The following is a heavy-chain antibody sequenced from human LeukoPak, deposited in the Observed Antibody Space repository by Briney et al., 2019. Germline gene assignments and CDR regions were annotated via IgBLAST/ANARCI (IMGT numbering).Heavy chain of an antibody. CDR3: ARLRSAAFDI. CDR1: GFTFSTSD. V-gene: IGHV3-13*01. D-gene: IGHD4-17*01. J-gene: IGHJ3*02. CDR2: IGTAGDT. Sequence: GGSLRLSCAASGFTFSTSDMHWVRQATGKGLEWVSAIGTAGDTYYPGSVKGRFTISRENAKNSLYLQMNSLRAGDTAVYYCARLRSAAFDIWGQGTMVTVSS.